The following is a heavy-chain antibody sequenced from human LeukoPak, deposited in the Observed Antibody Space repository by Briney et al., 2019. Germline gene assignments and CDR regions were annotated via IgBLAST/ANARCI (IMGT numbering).Heavy chain of an antibody. CDR2: IYYSGST. CDR3: ARAPHGDLDY. J-gene: IGHJ4*02. V-gene: IGHV4-39*07. Sequence: SETLSLTCTVSGGSISSSSYYWGWIRQPPGKGLEWIGSIYYSGSTYYNPSLKSRVTISVDTSKNQFSLKLSSVTAADTAVYYCARAPHGDLDYWGQGTLVTVSS. CDR1: GGSISSSSYY. D-gene: IGHD7-27*01.